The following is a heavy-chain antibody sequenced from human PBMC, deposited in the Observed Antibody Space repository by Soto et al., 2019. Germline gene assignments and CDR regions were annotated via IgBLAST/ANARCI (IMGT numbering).Heavy chain of an antibody. CDR3: AGGGVRGVITRTRDYYGMDV. CDR1: GYSFPSYW. D-gene: IGHD3-10*01. CDR2: IDPSDSYT. Sequence: GESLKISCKGSGYSFPSYWINWVRQMPGKGLKWMGRIDPSDSYTNYSPSFQGQVTISADKSISTAYLQWSSLKASDTAMYYCAGGGVRGVITRTRDYYGMDVWGQGTTVTVSS. J-gene: IGHJ6*02. V-gene: IGHV5-10-1*04.